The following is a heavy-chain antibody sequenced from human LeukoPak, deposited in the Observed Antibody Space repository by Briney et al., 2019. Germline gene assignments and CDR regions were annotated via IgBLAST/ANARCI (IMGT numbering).Heavy chain of an antibody. D-gene: IGHD3-10*01. CDR1: GGSISSYY. J-gene: IGHJ4*02. V-gene: IGHV4-59*12. CDR3: ARVGLRYYGSGRGPFDY. Sequence: PSETLSLTCTVSGGSISSYYWSWIRQPPGKGLEWIGYIYYSGSTNYNPSLKSRVTISVDTSKNQFSLKPSSVTAADTAVYYCARVGLRYYGSGRGPFDYWGQGTLVTVSS. CDR2: IYYSGST.